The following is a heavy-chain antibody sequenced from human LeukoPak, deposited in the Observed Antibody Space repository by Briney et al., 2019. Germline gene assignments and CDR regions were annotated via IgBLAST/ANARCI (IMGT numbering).Heavy chain of an antibody. D-gene: IGHD6-13*01. CDR2: FDPEDGET. Sequence: GASVKVSCKVSGYTLTELSMHWERQAPGKGLEWMGGFDPEDGETIYAQKFQGRVTMTEDTSTDTAYMELRSLRSDDTAVYYCARGARYSSPVDYWGQGTLVTVSS. CDR3: ARGARYSSPVDY. V-gene: IGHV1-24*01. J-gene: IGHJ4*02. CDR1: GYTLTELS.